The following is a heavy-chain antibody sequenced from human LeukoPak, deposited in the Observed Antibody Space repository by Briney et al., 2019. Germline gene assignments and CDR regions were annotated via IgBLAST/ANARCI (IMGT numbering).Heavy chain of an antibody. J-gene: IGHJ4*02. Sequence: SETLSLTCAVYGGSFSGYYWSWIRQPPGKGLEWIGEINHSGSTNYNPSLKSRVTISVDTSKNQFSLKLSSVTAADTAVYYCARREYYDSSGPFDYWGQGTLVTVSS. CDR3: ARREYYDSSGPFDY. CDR1: GGSFSGYY. V-gene: IGHV4-34*01. D-gene: IGHD3-22*01. CDR2: INHSGST.